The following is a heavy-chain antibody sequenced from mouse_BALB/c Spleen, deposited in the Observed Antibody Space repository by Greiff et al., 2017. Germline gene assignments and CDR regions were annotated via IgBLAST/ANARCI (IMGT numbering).Heavy chain of an antibody. CDR3: ARDYYGPRRYFDV. CDR2: IDPANGNT. J-gene: IGHJ1*01. V-gene: IGHV14-3*02. D-gene: IGHD1-1*01. CDR1: GFNIKDTY. Sequence: VQLQQSGAELVKPGASVKLSCTASGFNIKDTYMHWVKQRPEQGLEWIGRIDPANGNTKYDPKFQGKATITADTSSNTAYLQLSSLTSEDTAVYYCARDYYGPRRYFDVWGAGTTVTGAS.